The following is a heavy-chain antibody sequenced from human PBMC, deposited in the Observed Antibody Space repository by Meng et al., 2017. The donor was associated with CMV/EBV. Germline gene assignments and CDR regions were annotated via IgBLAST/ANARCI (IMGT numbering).Heavy chain of an antibody. V-gene: IGHV1-69*10. CDR3: ARPYCSSTSCYTNWFDP. CDR2: IIPILGIA. J-gene: IGHJ5*02. Sequence: SVKVSCKASGGTFSSYAISWVRQAPGQGLEWMGGIIPILGIANYAQKFQGRVTITADKSTSTAYMELSSLRSEDTAMYYCARPYCSSTSCYTNWFDPWGQGTLVTVSS. CDR1: GGTFSSYA. D-gene: IGHD2-2*01.